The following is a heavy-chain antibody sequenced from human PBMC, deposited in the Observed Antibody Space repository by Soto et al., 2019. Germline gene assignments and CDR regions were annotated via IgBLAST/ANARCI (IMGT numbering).Heavy chain of an antibody. J-gene: IGHJ4*02. Sequence: XESLRLSCAASGFTFSRYSMHWVRQAPDLGLEWVAFISYDGSNKYYADSVKGRFTISRDNVNNTLFLQMSSLRVEDTGIYYCARDRQRALVVVAATGGFDSWGQGTLVTV. V-gene: IGHV3-30-3*01. CDR3: ARDRQRALVVVAATGGFDS. D-gene: IGHD2-15*01. CDR1: GFTFSRYS. CDR2: ISYDGSNK.